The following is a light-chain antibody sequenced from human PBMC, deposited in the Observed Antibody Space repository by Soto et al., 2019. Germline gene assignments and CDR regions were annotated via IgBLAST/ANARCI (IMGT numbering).Light chain of an antibody. Sequence: EIVLTQSPGTLSLSPGERATLSCRASQSVSNYLAWYQQKPGQAPRLLIYVASSRATGIPDRFSGSGSGTDFTLTISRLEPEVFAVYYCQQYGGSPQTFAQGTKVETK. CDR3: QQYGGSPQT. CDR2: VAS. V-gene: IGKV3-20*01. J-gene: IGKJ1*01. CDR1: QSVSNY.